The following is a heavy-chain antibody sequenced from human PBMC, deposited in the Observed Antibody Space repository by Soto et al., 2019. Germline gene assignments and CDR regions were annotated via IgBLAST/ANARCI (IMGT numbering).Heavy chain of an antibody. CDR3: ARGGGSDSFDY. Sequence: TLSLACTFSGASITFGGYSWSWIRQTPGKGLEWIGYINHLETTFYNPSFESRLTLSIDRAKNQFSLKLHSMSAADRAVYFCARGGGSDSFDYWGQGILVTVPS. V-gene: IGHV4-30-2*01. J-gene: IGHJ4*02. CDR1: GASITFGGYS. D-gene: IGHD1-26*01. CDR2: INHLETT.